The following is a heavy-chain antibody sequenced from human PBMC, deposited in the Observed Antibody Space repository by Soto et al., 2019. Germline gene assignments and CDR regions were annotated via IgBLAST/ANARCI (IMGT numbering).Heavy chain of an antibody. CDR3: AKLPRIAVAGTLRY. D-gene: IGHD6-19*01. V-gene: IGHV3-23*01. CDR2: ISGSGGST. J-gene: IGHJ4*02. CDR1: GFTFSSYA. Sequence: GGSLRLSCAASGFTFSSYAMSWVRQAPGKGLEWVSAISGSGGSTYYADSVKGRFTISRDNSKNTLYLQMNSLRAEDTAVYYCAKLPRIAVAGTLRYWGQGTLVTVSS.